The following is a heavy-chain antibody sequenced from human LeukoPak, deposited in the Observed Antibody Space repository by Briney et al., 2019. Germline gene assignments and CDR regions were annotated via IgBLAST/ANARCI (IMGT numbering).Heavy chain of an antibody. CDR2: LYSNGDT. J-gene: IGHJ4*02. V-gene: IGHV3-66*01. D-gene: IGHD3-10*01. Sequence: GGSLRLSCAASGFGVSRNYMNWVRQAPGKGLEWVSILYSNGDTYYGNSVKGRFTISRDDSKNTLYLQMDSLRVEDTAVYYCARSQITMIRGDFDYWGQGTLVTVSS. CDR1: GFGVSRNY. CDR3: ARSQITMIRGDFDY.